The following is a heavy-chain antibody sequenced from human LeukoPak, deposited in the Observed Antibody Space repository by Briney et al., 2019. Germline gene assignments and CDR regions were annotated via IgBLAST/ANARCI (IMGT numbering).Heavy chain of an antibody. CDR1: GGSFSGYY. CDR3: TRGLRLGYCSGGSCYYWFDP. CDR2: INHSGST. D-gene: IGHD2-15*01. J-gene: IGHJ5*02. V-gene: IGHV4-34*01. Sequence: SETLSLTCAVSGGSFSGYYWSWIRQPPGKGLEWIGEINHSGSTNYNPSLQSRVTISADTSKNQFSLNLRYVIAADTAVYYCTRGLRLGYCSGGSCYYWFDPWGQGTRVTVSS.